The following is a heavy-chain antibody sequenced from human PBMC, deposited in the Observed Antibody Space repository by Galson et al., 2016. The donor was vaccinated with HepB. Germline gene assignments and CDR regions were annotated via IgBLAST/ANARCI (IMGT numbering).Heavy chain of an antibody. Sequence: SETLSLTCTVSDDSISDYYWSWIRQPAGKGLEWIGRTYASGSTTYNPSLKSRVTMSIDTSKKHFSLKLSSVTAADTAVYYCARGGSAIIRVGENWFDPWGQGTLVTVSS. J-gene: IGHJ5*02. CDR2: TYASGST. CDR1: DDSISDYY. CDR3: ARGGSAIIRVGENWFDP. V-gene: IGHV4-4*07. D-gene: IGHD2-2*02.